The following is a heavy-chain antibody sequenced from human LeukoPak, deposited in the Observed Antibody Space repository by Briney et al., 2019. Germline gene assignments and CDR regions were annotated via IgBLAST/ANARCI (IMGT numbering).Heavy chain of an antibody. CDR1: GGSIRSNNYS. CDR2: IHYTGST. D-gene: IGHD2-15*01. Sequence: PSETLSLTCTVSGGSIRSNNYSWGWIRQPPGKGLEWIGSIHYTGSTYYNPSLKSRVTISVDPSKNQFSLKLSSVTATDTAVYYCARVGDCSVDSNCYHFADWFDPWGQGTLVTVSS. V-gene: IGHV4-39*07. J-gene: IGHJ5*02. CDR3: ARVGDCSVDSNCYHFADWFDP.